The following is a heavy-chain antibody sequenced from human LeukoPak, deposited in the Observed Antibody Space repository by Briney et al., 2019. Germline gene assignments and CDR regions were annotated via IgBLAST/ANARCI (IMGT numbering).Heavy chain of an antibody. D-gene: IGHD1-26*01. CDR3: ARASGSYDY. CDR2: IWPDGSNE. CDR1: GFPFSSYG. J-gene: IGHJ4*02. V-gene: IGHV3-33*08. Sequence: GGTLRLSCGVSGFPFSSYGMHWVRQAPGKGLEWVAVIWPDGSNEYYADSVKGRFTVSRDDSKNTLYLQMNSLRAEDTAVYYCARASGSYDYWGQGTLVTVS.